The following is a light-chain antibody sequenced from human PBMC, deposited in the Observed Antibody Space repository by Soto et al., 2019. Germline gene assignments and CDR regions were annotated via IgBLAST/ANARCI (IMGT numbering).Light chain of an antibody. CDR1: QSVSSN. J-gene: IGKJ1*01. CDR2: GAS. CDR3: QQYNNWPPWT. Sequence: EIVMTQSPATLSVSPGERATLSCRASQSVSSNLAWYQQKPGQAPRLLIYGASTRATGIPARFSGSGSGTAFTLTISSLQSEDFAVYYCQQYNNWPPWTCGRGTKVEIK. V-gene: IGKV3-15*01.